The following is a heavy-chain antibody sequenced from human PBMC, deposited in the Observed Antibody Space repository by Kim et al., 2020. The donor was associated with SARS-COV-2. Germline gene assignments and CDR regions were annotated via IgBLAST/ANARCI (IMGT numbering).Heavy chain of an antibody. D-gene: IGHD6-19*01. CDR3: ARERQWLVNSVYYYYGMDV. Sequence: ASVKVSCKASGYTFTGYYMHWVRQAPGQGLEWMGWINPNSGGTNYAQKFQGWVTMTRDTSISTAYMELSRLRSDDTAVYYCARERQWLVNSVYYYYGMDVWGQGTTVTVS. V-gene: IGHV1-2*04. CDR1: GYTFTGYY. CDR2: INPNSGGT. J-gene: IGHJ6*02.